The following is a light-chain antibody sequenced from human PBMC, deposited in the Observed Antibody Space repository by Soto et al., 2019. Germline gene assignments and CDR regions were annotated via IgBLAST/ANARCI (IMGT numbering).Light chain of an antibody. CDR1: QSISSY. J-gene: IGKJ1*01. V-gene: IGKV1-39*01. CDR2: AAS. Sequence: DIQMTQSPSSLSASVGDRVTITCRASQSISSYLNWYQQKPGKAPKLLIYAASSLQSGVPSRCIGSGSGTDFTLTICSRQPEDLATYYWQQSYSTPPWTFGQGTKVEIK. CDR3: QQSYSTPPWT.